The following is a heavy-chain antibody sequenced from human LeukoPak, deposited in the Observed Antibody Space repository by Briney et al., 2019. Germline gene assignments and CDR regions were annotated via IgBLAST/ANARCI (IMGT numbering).Heavy chain of an antibody. CDR2: LSVYNGNT. CDR1: GYTFSTYG. D-gene: IGHD3-22*01. Sequence: ASVKVSCKASGYTFSTYGISWVRQAPGQGLEWMGCLSVYNGNTNYAQKFQGRVTMTTDTSTSTAYMELRSLRSDDTAVYYCAREDSRGYQPFDCWGQGTLVAVSS. V-gene: IGHV1-18*01. J-gene: IGHJ4*02. CDR3: AREDSRGYQPFDC.